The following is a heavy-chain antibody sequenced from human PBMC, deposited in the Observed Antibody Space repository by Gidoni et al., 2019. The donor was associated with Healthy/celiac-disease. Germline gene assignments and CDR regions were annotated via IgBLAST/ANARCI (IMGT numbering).Heavy chain of an antibody. CDR3: ARGPRYGEFDY. CDR1: GYSISSGYY. D-gene: IGHD4-17*01. CDR2: IYHSGST. J-gene: IGHJ4*02. Sequence: QVQLQESGPGLVKTSETLSLTCAVSGYSISSGYYWGWIRQPPGKGLEWIGSIYHSGSTYYNPSLKSRVTISVDTSKNQFSLKLSSVTAADTAVYYCARGPRYGEFDYWGQGTLVTVSS. V-gene: IGHV4-38-2*01.